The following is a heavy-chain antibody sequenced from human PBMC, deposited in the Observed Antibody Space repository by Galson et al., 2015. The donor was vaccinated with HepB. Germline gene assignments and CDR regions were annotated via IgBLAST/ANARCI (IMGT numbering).Heavy chain of an antibody. V-gene: IGHV1-2*02. CDR2: INPNSGGT. J-gene: IGHJ6*03. CDR1: GYTFTGYY. Sequence: SVKVSCKASGYTFTGYYMHWVRQAPGQGLEWMGWINPNSGGTNYAQKFQGRVTMTRDTSISTAYMELSRLRSDDTAVYYCARDSTLYYYGSGSYPSGYYYYYYMDVWGKGTTVTVSS. D-gene: IGHD3-10*01. CDR3: ARDSTLYYYGSGSYPSGYYYYYYMDV.